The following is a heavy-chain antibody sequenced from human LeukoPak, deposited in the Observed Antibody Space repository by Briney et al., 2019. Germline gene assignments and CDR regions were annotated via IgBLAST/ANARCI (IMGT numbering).Heavy chain of an antibody. CDR1: GFTFSSYW. CDR2: ISSSSSYI. Sequence: SGGSLRLSCAASGFTFSSYWMHWVRQAPGKGLEWVSSISSSSSYIYYADSVKGRFTISRDNAKNSLYLQMNSLRAEDTAVYYCARDLFYSGYDYRLSSPWFDPWGQGTLVTVSS. CDR3: ARDLFYSGYDYRLSSPWFDP. J-gene: IGHJ5*02. V-gene: IGHV3-21*01. D-gene: IGHD5-12*01.